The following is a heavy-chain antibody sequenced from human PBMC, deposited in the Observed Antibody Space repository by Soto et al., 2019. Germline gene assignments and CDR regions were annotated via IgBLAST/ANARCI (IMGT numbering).Heavy chain of an antibody. V-gene: IGHV4-59*01. J-gene: IGHJ4*02. D-gene: IGHD4-4*01. CDR2: VYYSGSS. Sequence: QVELQESGPGLVKPSEHLSLTCNVSGGSIRSYYWSWIRQPPGKGLEWIVYVYYSGSSTYTPSLTSRVTISIDTSKNQFSLKLSSVTAADTDVYYCATYANYNHSWGQGTLVTVSS. CDR3: ATYANYNHS. CDR1: GGSIRSYY.